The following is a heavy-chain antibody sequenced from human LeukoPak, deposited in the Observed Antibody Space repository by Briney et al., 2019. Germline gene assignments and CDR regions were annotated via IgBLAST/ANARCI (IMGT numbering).Heavy chain of an antibody. J-gene: IGHJ3*02. CDR3: AREVRDSSGYYSQGSDAFDI. V-gene: IGHV1-18*01. Sequence: GASVTVSCKASGYTFTSYGISWVRQAPGQGLEWMGWISAYNGNTNYAQKLQGRVTMTTDTSTSTAYMELRSLRSDDTAVYYCAREVRDSSGYYSQGSDAFDIWGQGTMVTVSS. CDR1: GYTFTSYG. D-gene: IGHD3-22*01. CDR2: ISAYNGNT.